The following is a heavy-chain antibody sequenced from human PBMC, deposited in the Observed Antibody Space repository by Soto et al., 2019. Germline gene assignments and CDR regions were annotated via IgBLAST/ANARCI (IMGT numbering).Heavy chain of an antibody. D-gene: IGHD5-18*01. CDR2: INPNGGDT. V-gene: IGHV1-46*01. CDR1: GYTFTYYY. CDR3: ARVPYSSGLLFSLDT. Sequence: QVQLVQSGAEVKKPGASVKISCKASGYTFTYYYIHWVRQAPGQGLEWMGIINPNGGDTTYAQKFQDRVTMTRDTPTNTVYMEVSSLTSEDTALYYCARVPYSSGLLFSLDTWGQGTLVTVSA. J-gene: IGHJ5*02.